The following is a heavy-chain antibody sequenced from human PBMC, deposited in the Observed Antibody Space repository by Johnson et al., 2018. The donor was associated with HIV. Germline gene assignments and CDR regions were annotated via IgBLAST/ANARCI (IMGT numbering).Heavy chain of an antibody. Sequence: VQLVESGGGLVQPGGSLRLSCAASGFTFSRYWMSWVRQAPGKGLEWVAHIKQDGSEKYYVDSVKGRFTISRDNAKNSLYLQMNSLRAEDTAVYYCARDNNLSSAFDIWGQGTMVTVSS. J-gene: IGHJ3*02. D-gene: IGHD2/OR15-2a*01. V-gene: IGHV3-7*05. CDR2: IKQDGSEK. CDR1: GFTFSRYW. CDR3: ARDNNLSSAFDI.